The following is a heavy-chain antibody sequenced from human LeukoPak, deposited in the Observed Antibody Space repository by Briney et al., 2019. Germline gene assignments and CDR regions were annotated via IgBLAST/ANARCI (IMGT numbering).Heavy chain of an antibody. V-gene: IGHV1-69*01. Sequence: ASVKVSCKASGGTFSSYAISWVRQAPGQGLEWMGGIIPIFGTATYAQKFQGRVTITADESTSTAYMELSSLRSEDTAVYYCARDRTIFGVVIKAENWFDPWGQGTLVTVSS. CDR1: GGTFSSYA. CDR3: ARDRTIFGVVIKAENWFDP. J-gene: IGHJ5*02. D-gene: IGHD3-3*01. CDR2: IIPIFGTA.